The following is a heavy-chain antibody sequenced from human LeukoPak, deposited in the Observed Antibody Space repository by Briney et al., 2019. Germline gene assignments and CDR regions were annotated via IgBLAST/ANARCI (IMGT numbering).Heavy chain of an antibody. CDR1: GFTFSNFG. Sequence: PGWSLRLSCAASGFTFSNFGMNWARQAPGKGLEWVSSITSSSSYISYADSLRGRFTISRDNAKNSLYLQMNSLRAEDTAVYYCARLGVAAVGTSGYFDYWGQGTLVTVSS. V-gene: IGHV3-21*01. D-gene: IGHD6-13*01. CDR3: ARLGVAAVGTSGYFDY. CDR2: ITSSSSYI. J-gene: IGHJ4*02.